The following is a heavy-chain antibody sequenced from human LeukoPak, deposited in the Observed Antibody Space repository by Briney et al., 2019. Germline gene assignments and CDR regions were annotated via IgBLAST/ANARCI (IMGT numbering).Heavy chain of an antibody. J-gene: IGHJ4*02. CDR2: ISYDGSKK. CDR3: ARDTYYYYDSSGQTDY. Sequence: GGSLRLSCAASGFTFRSYWMSWVRQAPGKGLEWVTFISYDGSKKAFADSVKGRFTISRDNSQNTVYLQMNSLRPEDSAMYYCARDTYYYYDSSGQTDYWGQGTLVTVSS. D-gene: IGHD3-22*01. CDR1: GFTFRSYW. V-gene: IGHV3-30*03.